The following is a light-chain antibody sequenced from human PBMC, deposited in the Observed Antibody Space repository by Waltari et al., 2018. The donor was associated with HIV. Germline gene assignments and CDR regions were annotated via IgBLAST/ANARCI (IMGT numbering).Light chain of an antibody. J-gene: IGKJ2*01. CDR2: AAS. CDR3: QQTYSTCVST. Sequence: DIQMTQSPSSLSASVGDRVTITCRAGQSISTYLNWYQQKPGKAPKLLVYAASNLQSGVPSRFSGSGSGTDFTLTISSLQPEDFATYYCQQTYSTCVSTFGQGTKVEIK. CDR1: QSISTY. V-gene: IGKV1-39*01.